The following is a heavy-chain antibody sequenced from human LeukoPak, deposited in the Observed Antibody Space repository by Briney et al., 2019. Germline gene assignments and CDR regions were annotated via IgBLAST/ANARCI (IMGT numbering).Heavy chain of an antibody. J-gene: IGHJ4*02. D-gene: IGHD6-19*01. CDR2: INPSGGST. V-gene: IGHV1-46*01. CDR3: ARGPYSSGWYGLDY. CDR1: GYTFTYYY. Sequence: ASVKVSCKASGYTFTYYYIYWVRQAPGQGLEWMGLINPSGGSTRYAQNFQGRVTMTRDTSTSTVSMELSSLRSEDTAKYYCARGPYSSGWYGLDYWGQGTLVTVSS.